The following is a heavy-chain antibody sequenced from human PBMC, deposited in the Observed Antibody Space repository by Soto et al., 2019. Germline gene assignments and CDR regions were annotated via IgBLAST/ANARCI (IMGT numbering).Heavy chain of an antibody. J-gene: IGHJ4*02. V-gene: IGHV4-59*08. CDR1: GGSINSYC. CDR3: ARHRGTTVAKFYFDN. D-gene: IGHD4-4*01. CDR2: IFDSGNA. Sequence: SETLSLTCTVSGGSINSYCWSWIRQPPGKGLEWIAYIFDSGNANYNSSLKSRVTISVDTSKNQFSLKLTSVTAADTAVYYCARHRGTTVAKFYFDNWGQGALVTVSS.